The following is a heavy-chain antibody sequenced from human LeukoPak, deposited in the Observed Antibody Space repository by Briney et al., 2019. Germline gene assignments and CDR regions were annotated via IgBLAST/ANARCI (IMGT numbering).Heavy chain of an antibody. Sequence: ASVKVSCKASGYIFTGYYMHWVRQAPGQGLEWMGWINSNSGGTNYAQKFQGRVTMTRDTSISTAYMELGRLRSDYTAVYYCARDRPGLDDSCCYSGYWGQGTLVTVSS. J-gene: IGHJ4*02. CDR2: INSNSGGT. CDR1: GYIFTGYY. CDR3: ARDRPGLDDSCCYSGY. V-gene: IGHV1-2*02. D-gene: IGHD3-22*01.